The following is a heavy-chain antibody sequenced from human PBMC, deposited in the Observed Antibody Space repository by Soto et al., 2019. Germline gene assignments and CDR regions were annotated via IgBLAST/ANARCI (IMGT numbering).Heavy chain of an antibody. V-gene: IGHV3-33*01. Sequence: QVQLVESGGGVVQPGRSLRLSCAASGFTFSSYGMHWVRQAPGKGLEWVAVIWYDGSNKYYADSVKGRFTISRDNSKNTLYRHMNSLRAEDTAVYYCARDRADCSGGSGYSYYFDYWGQGTLVTVSS. CDR2: IWYDGSNK. D-gene: IGHD2-15*01. CDR1: GFTFSSYG. J-gene: IGHJ4*02. CDR3: ARDRADCSGGSGYSYYFDY.